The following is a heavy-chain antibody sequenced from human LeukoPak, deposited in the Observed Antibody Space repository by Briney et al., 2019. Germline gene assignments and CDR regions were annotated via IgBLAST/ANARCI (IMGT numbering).Heavy chain of an antibody. CDR3: GKEPWEGSGYIHY. CDR1: GFTFSSYP. J-gene: IGHJ4*02. V-gene: IGHV3-23*01. D-gene: IGHD3-3*01. CDR2: MSGSGDGS. Sequence: GGSLRLSCVASGFTFSSYPMTWVRQAPGKGLEWVSAMSGSGDGSVYADSVKGRFIISRDNSKNTVYLQMNSLKDEDTAIYYCGKEPWEGSGYIHYWGQGTLVTVSS.